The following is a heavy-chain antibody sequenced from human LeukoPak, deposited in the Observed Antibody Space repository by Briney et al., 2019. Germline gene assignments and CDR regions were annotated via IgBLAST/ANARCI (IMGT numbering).Heavy chain of an antibody. Sequence: ASVTVSCKASGYTFTGYYLHWVRQAPGQGLEWMALIDPSTGVTIYAQKFQGRVTMTRDTSISTAHMELSGLGSDDTAVYYCAREYCSGSLCHQGFDFWGQGTLVTVSS. CDR2: IDPSTGVT. D-gene: IGHD2-15*01. CDR3: AREYCSGSLCHQGFDF. J-gene: IGHJ4*02. V-gene: IGHV1-2*02. CDR1: GYTFTGYY.